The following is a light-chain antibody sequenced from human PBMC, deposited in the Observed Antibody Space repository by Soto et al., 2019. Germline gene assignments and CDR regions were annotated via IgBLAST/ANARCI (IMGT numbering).Light chain of an antibody. CDR2: EVS. CDR1: SSDIGGYKH. J-gene: IGLJ1*01. V-gene: IGLV2-14*01. CDR3: SSYTTSSTQV. Sequence: QSALTQPASVSGSPGQSITISCTGTSSDIGGYKHVSWYQQHPGKAPKLMIYEVSNRPSGVSNRSSGSKSGNTASLTISGLQAEDEADYYCSSYTTSSTQVFGTGTKLTVL.